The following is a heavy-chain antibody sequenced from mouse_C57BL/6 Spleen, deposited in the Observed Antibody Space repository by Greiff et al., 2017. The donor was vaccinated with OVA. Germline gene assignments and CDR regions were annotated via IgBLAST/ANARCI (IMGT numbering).Heavy chain of an antibody. CDR3: ASIYYDYEGFAY. V-gene: IGHV5-4*01. CDR2: ISDGGSYT. CDR1: GFTFSSYA. Sequence: EVHLVESGGGLVKPGGSLKLSCAASGFTFSSYAMSWVRQTPEKRLEWVATISDGGSYTYYPDNVKGRFTISRDNAKNNLYLQMSHLKSEDTAMYYCASIYYDYEGFAYWGQGTLVTVSA. D-gene: IGHD2-4*01. J-gene: IGHJ3*01.